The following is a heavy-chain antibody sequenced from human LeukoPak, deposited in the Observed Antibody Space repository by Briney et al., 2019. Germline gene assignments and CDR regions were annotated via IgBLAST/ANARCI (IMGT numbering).Heavy chain of an antibody. D-gene: IGHD6-19*01. Sequence: SQTLSLTCTVSGGSISSGGYYWSWIRQHPGKGLEWIGYIYYSGSTYYNPSLKSRVTISVDTPKNQFSLKLSSVTAADTAVYYCAKGRSRQWLADYYYYGMDVWGQGTTVTVSS. CDR3: AKGRSRQWLADYYYYGMDV. CDR2: IYYSGST. J-gene: IGHJ6*02. CDR1: GGSISSGGYY. V-gene: IGHV4-31*03.